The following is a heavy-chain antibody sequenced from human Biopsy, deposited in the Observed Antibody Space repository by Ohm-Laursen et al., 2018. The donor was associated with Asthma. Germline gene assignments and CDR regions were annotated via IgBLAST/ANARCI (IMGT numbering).Heavy chain of an antibody. V-gene: IGHV3-11*01. D-gene: IGHD1-14*01. J-gene: IGHJ6*02. CDR2: ISSGGRTI. Sequence: SLSLSCTAFGFSFRDYYMSWIRQAPGKGLEWISYISSGGRTIYYADSVKGRFTISRDNAQNLLYLQMSSLRTEDTAVYYCARDNHDYYYYGMDLWGQGTSVTVSS. CDR1: GFSFRDYY. CDR3: ARDNHDYYYYGMDL.